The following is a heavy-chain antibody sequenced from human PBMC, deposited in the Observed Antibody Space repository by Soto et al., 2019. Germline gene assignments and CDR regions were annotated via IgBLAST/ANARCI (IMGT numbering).Heavy chain of an antibody. CDR2: INHSGST. CDR1: GGSFSGYY. J-gene: IGHJ4*02. D-gene: IGHD4-4*01. V-gene: IGHV4-34*01. CDR3: ASYIYEVTTSFDY. Sequence: SETLSLTCAVYGGSFSGYYWSWIRQPPGKGLEWIGEINHSGSTNYNPSLKSRVTISVDTSKNQFSLKLSSVTAADTAVYYCASYIYEVTTSFDYWGQGTLVTVSS.